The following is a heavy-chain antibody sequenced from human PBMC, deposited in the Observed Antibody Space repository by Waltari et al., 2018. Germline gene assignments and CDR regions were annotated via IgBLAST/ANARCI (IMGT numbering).Heavy chain of an antibody. J-gene: IGHJ4*02. CDR2: ISGSGDST. Sequence: EVQLLESGGGLVQPGGSLRLSCAASGFTFSSYAMSWVRQAPGKGLEWVSVISGSGDSTHYADSVKGRFTISRDNSKNTLYLQMKSLRAEDTAVYYCAKCGSSGWYGRIDYWGQGTLVTVSS. CDR3: AKCGSSGWYGRIDY. V-gene: IGHV3-23*01. D-gene: IGHD6-19*01. CDR1: GFTFSSYA.